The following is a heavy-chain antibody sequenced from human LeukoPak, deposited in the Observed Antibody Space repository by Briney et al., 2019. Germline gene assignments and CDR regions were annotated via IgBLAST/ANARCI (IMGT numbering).Heavy chain of an antibody. D-gene: IGHD4-17*01. Sequence: TGGSLRLSCSASGFTFSSYAMHRVRQAPGEGLEYVSAISSNGGSTYYADSVKGRFTISRDNSKNTLYLQMSSLRAEDTAVYYCVIGGGMTTVIAPFDYWGQGTLVTVSS. CDR2: ISSNGGST. J-gene: IGHJ4*02. CDR3: VIGGGMTTVIAPFDY. CDR1: GFTFSSYA. V-gene: IGHV3-64D*09.